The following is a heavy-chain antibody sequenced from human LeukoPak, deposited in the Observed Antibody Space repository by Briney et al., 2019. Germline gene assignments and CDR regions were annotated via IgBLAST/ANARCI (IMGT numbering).Heavy chain of an antibody. Sequence: PGGSLRLSCAASGFTFSSYDMNWVRQAPGKGLEWVSFITASGNTINYADSVKGRFTISRDNAKNSLFLQMSSLRADDTAIYYCARRTWAAGYGAFDIWGQGTMVTVSS. D-gene: IGHD6-13*01. CDR1: GFTFSSYD. J-gene: IGHJ3*02. CDR3: ARRTWAAGYGAFDI. CDR2: ITASGNTI. V-gene: IGHV3-48*03.